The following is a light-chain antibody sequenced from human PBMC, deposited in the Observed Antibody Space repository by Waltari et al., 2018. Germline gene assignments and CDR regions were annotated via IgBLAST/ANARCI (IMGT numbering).Light chain of an antibody. CDR2: LPS. Sequence: DIQMTQSPSSLSASVGDRVTITCRASQSISSHLNWYQPKPGKAPRHLIYLPSNLQSGVPSRFSGSGSGTDFSLTISSLQPEDFATYYCQHHHIYPCTFGPGTKVDIK. J-gene: IGKJ3*01. CDR3: QHHHIYPCT. CDR1: QSISSH. V-gene: IGKV1-39*01.